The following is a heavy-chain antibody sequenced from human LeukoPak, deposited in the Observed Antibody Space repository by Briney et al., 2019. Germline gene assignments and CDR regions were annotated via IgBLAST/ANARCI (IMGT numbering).Heavy chain of an antibody. D-gene: IGHD1-26*01. V-gene: IGHV1-24*01. CDR1: GYTLTELS. CDR2: FDPEDGET. J-gene: IGHJ6*02. CDR3: ATCGSPEVFRHYYGMDV. Sequence: GASVKVSCKVSGYTLTELSMHWVRQAPGKGLEWMGGFDPEDGETIHAQKFQGRVTMTEDTSTDTAYMELSSLRSEDTAVYYCATCGSPEVFRHYYGMDVWGQGTTVTVSS.